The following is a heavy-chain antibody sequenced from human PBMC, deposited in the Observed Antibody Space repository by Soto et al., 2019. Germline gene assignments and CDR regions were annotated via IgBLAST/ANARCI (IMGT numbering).Heavy chain of an antibody. D-gene: IGHD1-26*01. V-gene: IGHV4-31*01. CDR1: GGSISGGVYY. J-gene: IGHJ4*02. CDR3: ARGSGWADFDF. Sequence: QVQLQESGPGLVKPSQTLSLTCSVSGGSISGGVYYWSWIRQHPGKGLEWIGYIYYSGSTYYNPSLKSPLTLSVNTSKNQSSLKLSSVTAADTAVYYCARGSGWADFDFWGQGTLVTVSS. CDR2: IYYSGST.